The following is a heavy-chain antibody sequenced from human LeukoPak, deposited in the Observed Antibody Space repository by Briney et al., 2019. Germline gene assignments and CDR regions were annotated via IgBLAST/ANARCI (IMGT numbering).Heavy chain of an antibody. D-gene: IGHD3-16*01. V-gene: IGHV3-30*18. CDR2: ISYDGSNK. CDR1: GFTFSSYG. CDR3: AKFPTPYYDYVWGSPLDY. Sequence: PGGSLRLSCAASGFTFSSYGMHWVRQAPGKGLEWVAVISYDGSNKYYADSVKGRFTISRDNSKNTLYLQMNSLRAEDTAVYYCAKFPTPYYDYVWGSPLDYWGQGTLVTVSS. J-gene: IGHJ4*02.